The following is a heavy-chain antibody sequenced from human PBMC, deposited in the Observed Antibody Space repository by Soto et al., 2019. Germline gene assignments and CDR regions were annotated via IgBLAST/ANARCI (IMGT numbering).Heavy chain of an antibody. Sequence: GASVKVSCKASGFTFSHHSIHWVRQAPGQRLEWMGWINSDTGYTKYSQKFQARLTITWDSSAKTAYMELSSLQSGDTAVYYCVRGKEAGVWFDPWGQGTLVTVSS. D-gene: IGHD3-10*01. CDR2: INSDTGYT. CDR3: VRGKEAGVWFDP. J-gene: IGHJ5*02. CDR1: GFTFSHHS. V-gene: IGHV1-3*04.